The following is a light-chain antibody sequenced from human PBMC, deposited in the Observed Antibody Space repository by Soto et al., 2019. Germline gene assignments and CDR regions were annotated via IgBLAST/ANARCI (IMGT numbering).Light chain of an antibody. J-gene: IGKJ1*01. V-gene: IGKV1-5*01. CDR1: QNISSW. CDR3: QHYKAFSPWT. CDR2: DAS. Sequence: DIQMTQSPSALSASVGDRVTITCRASQNISSWLAWYQQKAGKAPKSLIYDASSLESGVPSRMSGSGSGTEFTLTITKLQPDDSATYYCQHYKAFSPWTFGQGTKVEIK.